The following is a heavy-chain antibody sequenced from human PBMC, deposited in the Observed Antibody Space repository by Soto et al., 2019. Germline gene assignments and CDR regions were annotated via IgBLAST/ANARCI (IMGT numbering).Heavy chain of an antibody. CDR3: AKRLLRGTTLSGLDY. CDR2: LSYDGSKE. J-gene: IGHJ4*02. D-gene: IGHD4-17*01. V-gene: IGHV3-30*18. CDR1: GVSFSSFG. Sequence: WWSLRLSCAACGVSFSSFGMHWVRQAHGKGPEWVALLSYDGSKEYYADCVKGRFCVSRDNSKKTLYLQMNSLRVENTAVYFCAKRLLRGTTLSGLDYCGRGSLVTVPS.